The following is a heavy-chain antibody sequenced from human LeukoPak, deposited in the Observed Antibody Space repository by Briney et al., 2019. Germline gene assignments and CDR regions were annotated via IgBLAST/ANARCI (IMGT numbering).Heavy chain of an antibody. CDR3: ARRTYFDL. CDR2: VNHSGST. J-gene: IGHJ2*01. Sequence: SETLSLTCAVYGXSFSGYYWSWIRQPPGKGLEWIGEVNHSGSTNCNPSLKSRVTISVDTSKNQFSVKLSSVTAADTAVYYCARRTYFDLWGRGTLVTVSS. V-gene: IGHV4-34*01. CDR1: GXSFSGYY.